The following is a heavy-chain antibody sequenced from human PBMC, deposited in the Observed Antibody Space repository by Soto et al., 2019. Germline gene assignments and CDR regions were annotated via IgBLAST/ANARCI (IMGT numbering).Heavy chain of an antibody. CDR1: GFTFSSYA. CDR3: ASEVVGATVFDY. Sequence: QVQLVESGGGVVQPGRSLRLSCAASGFTFSSYAMHWVRQAPGKGLEWVAVISYDGSNKYYADSVKGRFTISRDNAKNTLYLQMTSLIAEDTAVYYCASEVVGATVFDYWGQGPLVAVSS. D-gene: IGHD1-26*01. V-gene: IGHV3-30-3*01. CDR2: ISYDGSNK. J-gene: IGHJ4*02.